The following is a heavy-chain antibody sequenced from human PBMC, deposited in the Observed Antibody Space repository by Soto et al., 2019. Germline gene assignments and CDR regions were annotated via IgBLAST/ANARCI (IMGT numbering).Heavy chain of an antibody. Sequence: SETLSLTCAVYGGSFSVYYWSWIRHPPGKGLEWIGEINHSGSTNYNPSLKSRVTISVDTSKNQFSLKLSSVTAADTAVYYCARGYTVAVAARAFDIWGQGTMVTVSS. CDR2: INHSGST. CDR1: GGSFSVYY. J-gene: IGHJ3*02. V-gene: IGHV4-34*01. CDR3: ARGYTVAVAARAFDI. D-gene: IGHD6-19*01.